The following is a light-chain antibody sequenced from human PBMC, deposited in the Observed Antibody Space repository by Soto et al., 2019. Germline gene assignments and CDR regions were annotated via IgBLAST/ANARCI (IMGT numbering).Light chain of an antibody. CDR3: SSCRGITALV. CDR2: EVS. J-gene: IGLJ3*02. V-gene: IGLV2-14*03. Sequence: QSALTQPASVSGSPGQSITISCTGTSGDVGGYNFVSWYQQRPGKAPKLMIYEVSNRPSGVSNRFSGSKSGNTASLTISGLQVEDEADYYCSSCRGITALVFGGGTKLTVL. CDR1: SGDVGGYNF.